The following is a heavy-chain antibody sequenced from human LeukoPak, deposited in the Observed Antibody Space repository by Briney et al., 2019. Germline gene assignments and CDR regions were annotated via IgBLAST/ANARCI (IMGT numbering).Heavy chain of an antibody. D-gene: IGHD3-22*01. CDR3: ARDIKSFRYYYDSSGYYGIFDY. CDR1: GYTFTSYG. Sequence: ASVKVSCKASGYTFTSYGISWVRQAPGQGLEWMGWIGAYNGNTNYAQKLQGGVTMTTDTSTSTAYMELRSLRSDDTAVYYCARDIKSFRYYYDSSGYYGIFDYWGQGTLVTVSS. V-gene: IGHV1-18*01. J-gene: IGHJ4*02. CDR2: IGAYNGNT.